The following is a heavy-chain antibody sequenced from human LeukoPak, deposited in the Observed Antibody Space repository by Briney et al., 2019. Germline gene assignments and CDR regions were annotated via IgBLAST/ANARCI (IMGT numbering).Heavy chain of an antibody. CDR3: ARARTTRGFDY. CDR2: IWYDGSNK. CDR1: GFTFNSYG. J-gene: IGHJ4*02. Sequence: GGSLRLSCAASGFTFNSYGIHWVRQAPGKGLEWVAFIWYDGSNKYYADSVKGRFTFSRDNSKNTLYLQMNSLRAEDTAVYYCARARTTRGFDYWGQGTLVTVSS. D-gene: IGHD4-17*01. V-gene: IGHV3-33*01.